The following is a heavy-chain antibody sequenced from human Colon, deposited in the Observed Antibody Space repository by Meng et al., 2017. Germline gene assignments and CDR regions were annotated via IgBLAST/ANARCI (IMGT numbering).Heavy chain of an antibody. J-gene: IGHJ4*02. D-gene: IGHD6-19*01. CDR3: ARHGGWHFDY. CDR2: IYLSGSP. Sequence: QGERQEAGPGLLEPSATLSLPCAVSGGSISSSNYWSWVRQPPGKGLEWIGQIYLSGSPSYNPSLESRVTISVDKSKNQLSLRLTSVTAADTAIYYCARHGGWHFDYWGQGTLVTVSS. V-gene: IGHV4-4*02. CDR1: GGSISSSNY.